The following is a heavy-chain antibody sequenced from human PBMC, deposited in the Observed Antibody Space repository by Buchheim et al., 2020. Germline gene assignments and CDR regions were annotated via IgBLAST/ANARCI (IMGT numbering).Heavy chain of an antibody. Sequence: EVQLLESGGGLVQPGGSLRLSCAASGFTFSSYAMSWVRQAPGKGLEWVSAISGSGGSTYYADSVKGRFTISRDNSKNRVLLQLNSLRAEDTAVYYCAKVGGDYARLLAYYYYGMDVWGQGTT. CDR1: GFTFSSYA. J-gene: IGHJ6*02. CDR2: ISGSGGST. D-gene: IGHD4-17*01. CDR3: AKVGGDYARLLAYYYYGMDV. V-gene: IGHV3-23*01.